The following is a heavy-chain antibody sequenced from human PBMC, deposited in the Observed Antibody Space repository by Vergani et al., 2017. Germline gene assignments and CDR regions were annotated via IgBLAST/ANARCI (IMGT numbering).Heavy chain of an antibody. CDR1: GFTSSYYG. CDR3: ATKSCGTPGCQIGYFRE. D-gene: IGHD1-1*01. Sequence: QVHLVESGGGVVQPGRSLRLSCVVSGFTSSYYGIHWVRQAPGKGLEWVAVISYDGTQKYYADSVKGRFTISRDNSKSTLYLQMNSLRTEDTAVYYCATKSCGTPGCQIGYFREGGQGTLVTVSS. J-gene: IGHJ1*01. CDR2: ISYDGTQK. V-gene: IGHV3-30*03.